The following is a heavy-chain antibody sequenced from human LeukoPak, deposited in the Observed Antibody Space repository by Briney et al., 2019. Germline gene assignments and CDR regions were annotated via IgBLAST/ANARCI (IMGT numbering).Heavy chain of an antibody. D-gene: IGHD5-12*01. CDR2: ISSSNSYT. Sequence: GGSLRLSCAASGFTFSSYGMHWVRQAPGRGLEWVSSISSSNSYTYYADSVRGRFTISRDNAKNSLYLQMNSLRAEDTAVYYCARDVASEPWGQGTLVTASS. V-gene: IGHV3-21*01. J-gene: IGHJ5*02. CDR1: GFTFSSYG. CDR3: ARDVASEP.